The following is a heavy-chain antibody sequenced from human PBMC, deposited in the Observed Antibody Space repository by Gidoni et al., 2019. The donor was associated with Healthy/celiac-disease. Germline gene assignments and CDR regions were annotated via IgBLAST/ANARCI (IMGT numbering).Heavy chain of an antibody. CDR1: GGSVSSGRYY. D-gene: IGHD2-8*01. CDR3: ASTGGMLQDGDY. Sequence: QVQLQESGPGLVKPSETLSLACTVAGGSVSSGRYYWSWSRQPPGKGMEWIGYIYYSGSTNYNSSLTSRVTISVDTSKNQCSLKLSSVTAADTAVYYCASTGGMLQDGDYWGQGTLVTVSS. V-gene: IGHV4-61*01. CDR2: IYYSGST. J-gene: IGHJ4*02.